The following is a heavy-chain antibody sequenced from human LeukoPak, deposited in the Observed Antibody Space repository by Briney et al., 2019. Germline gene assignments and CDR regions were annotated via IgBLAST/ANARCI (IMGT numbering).Heavy chain of an antibody. J-gene: IGHJ4*02. V-gene: IGHV4-34*01. Sequence: SETLSLTCAVYGGSFSGYYWSWIRQPPGKGLEWIGEINHSGSTNYNPSLKSRVTISVDTSKNQFSLKLSSVTAADTAVYYCARVNGSGSYQPDCWGQGTLVTVSS. CDR1: GGSFSGYY. D-gene: IGHD3-10*01. CDR3: ARVNGSGSYQPDC. CDR2: INHSGST.